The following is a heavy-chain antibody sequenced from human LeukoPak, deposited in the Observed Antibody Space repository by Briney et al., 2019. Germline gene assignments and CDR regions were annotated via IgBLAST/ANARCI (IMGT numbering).Heavy chain of an antibody. CDR1: GGSISSGDYY. V-gene: IGHV4-30-4*01. Sequence: PSETLSLTCTVSGGSISSGDYYWSWIRQPPGKGLEWIGYIYYSGSTYYNPSLKSRVTISVDTSKNQFSLKLSSVTAADTAVYYCARSGAYQLLLYFDYWGQGTLVTVSS. D-gene: IGHD2-2*01. J-gene: IGHJ4*02. CDR2: IYYSGST. CDR3: ARSGAYQLLLYFDY.